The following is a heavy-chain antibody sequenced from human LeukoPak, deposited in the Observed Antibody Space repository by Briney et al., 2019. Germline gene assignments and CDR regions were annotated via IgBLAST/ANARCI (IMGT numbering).Heavy chain of an antibody. D-gene: IGHD3-22*01. CDR3: AKRGTANYYDNSGYFWAGDY. J-gene: IGHJ4*02. V-gene: IGHV3-21*04. Sequence: GGSLRLSCAASGFIFSSHSMNWVRQAPGKGLEWVSSVSSSSTYISYADSVKGRFTISRDDSKNTLYLQMNSLRAEDTAVYYCAKRGTANYYDNSGYFWAGDYWGQGTLVTVSS. CDR2: VSSSSTYI. CDR1: GFIFSSHS.